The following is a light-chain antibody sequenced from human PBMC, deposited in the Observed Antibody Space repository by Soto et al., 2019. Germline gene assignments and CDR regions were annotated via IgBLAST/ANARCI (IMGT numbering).Light chain of an antibody. CDR1: QSISTY. CDR3: QQSYNTLSWT. Sequence: DFQMTQSPSTLSASVGDRVTITCRASQSISTYLNWYQQKVGKAPKLLIYAASHLQSWVPSRFRGSGSGTDFALTISSLQHEDFATYYCQQSYNTLSWTFGQGTKVEIK. J-gene: IGKJ1*01. CDR2: AAS. V-gene: IGKV1-39*01.